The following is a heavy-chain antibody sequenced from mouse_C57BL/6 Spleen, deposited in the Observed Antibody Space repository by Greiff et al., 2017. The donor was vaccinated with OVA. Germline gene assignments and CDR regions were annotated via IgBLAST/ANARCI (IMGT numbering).Heavy chain of an antibody. D-gene: IGHD1-1*01. V-gene: IGHV5-16*01. CDR2: INYDGSST. CDR1: GFTFSDYY. J-gene: IGHJ4*01. Sequence: EVQLVESEGGLVQPGSSMKLSCTASGFTFSDYYMAWVRQVPEKGLEWVANINYDGSSTYYLDSLKSRFIISRDNAKNILYLQMSSLKSEDTATYYCARDRDYYGSSYAMVYWGQGTAVTVSA. CDR3: ARDRDYYGSSYAMVY.